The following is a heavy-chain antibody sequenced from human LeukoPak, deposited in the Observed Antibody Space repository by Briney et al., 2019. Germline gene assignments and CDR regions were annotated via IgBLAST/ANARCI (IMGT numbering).Heavy chain of an antibody. Sequence: GGSVRLSCAASGFTFSSYGMHWVRQAPGKGLEWVAIIWYDGGNIDYTDSVKGRFTISRDNSKNTLYLQMNSLRAVDTAVYYCAREEHTNWKIDCWGQGSPVTVSS. CDR2: IWYDGGNI. D-gene: IGHD1-1*01. CDR3: AREEHTNWKIDC. J-gene: IGHJ4*02. V-gene: IGHV3-33*01. CDR1: GFTFSSYG.